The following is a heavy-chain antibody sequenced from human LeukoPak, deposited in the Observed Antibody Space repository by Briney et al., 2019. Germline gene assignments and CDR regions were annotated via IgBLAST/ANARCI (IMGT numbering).Heavy chain of an antibody. CDR2: INPNSGGT. CDR1: GYTYTGYY. J-gene: IGHJ4*02. CDR3: ARNTLNRGYSSGWNY. V-gene: IGHV1-2*02. Sequence: ASVKVSCKASGYTYTGYYMHWVRQAPGQGLEWMGWINPNSGGTNYAQKFQGRVTMTRDTSISTAYMELSRLRSDDTAVYYCARNTLNRGYSSGWNYWGQGTLVTVSS. D-gene: IGHD6-19*01.